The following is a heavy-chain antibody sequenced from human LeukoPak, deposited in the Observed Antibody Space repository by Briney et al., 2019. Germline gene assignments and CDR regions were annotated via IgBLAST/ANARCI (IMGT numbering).Heavy chain of an antibody. D-gene: IGHD3-10*01. V-gene: IGHV4-39*07. J-gene: IGHJ4*02. CDR2: INHSGST. CDR1: GGSISSSSYY. CDR3: ARVGRLLWFGELSKYYFDY. Sequence: SETLSLTCTVSGGSISSSSYYWGWIRQPPGKGLEWIGEINHSGSTNYNPSLKSRVTISVDTSKNQFSLKLSSVTAADTAVYYCARVGRLLWFGELSKYYFDYWGQGTLVTVSS.